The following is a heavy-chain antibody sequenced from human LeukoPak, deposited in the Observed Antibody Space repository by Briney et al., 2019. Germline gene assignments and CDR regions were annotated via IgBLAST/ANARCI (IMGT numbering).Heavy chain of an antibody. V-gene: IGHV3-21*01. D-gene: IGHD3/OR15-3a*01. J-gene: IGHJ1*01. Sequence: GGSLRLSCAASGFTFSSYSMNWVRQTPEKGLEWLSYISSSSGYKNYADSLKGRFTISRDNAKNSVYLQMNSLSAEDTAVYYCARQGLYDSSDFWTFQHWGQGTLVTVSS. CDR3: ARQGLYDSSDFWTFQH. CDR2: ISSSSGYK. CDR1: GFTFSSYS.